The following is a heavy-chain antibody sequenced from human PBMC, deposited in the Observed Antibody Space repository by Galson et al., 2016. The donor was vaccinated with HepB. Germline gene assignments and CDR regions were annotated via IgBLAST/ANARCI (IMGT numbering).Heavy chain of an antibody. V-gene: IGHV3-23*01. J-gene: IGHJ4*02. Sequence: SLRLSCAASGFTFSSYAMSWVRQAPGKGLEWVSAISGSGGNTCYADSVKGRFTISRDNSKNTLYLQLNSLRADDTAVYYCAKDRALELRSGIDYWGQGTLVTVSS. CDR2: ISGSGGNT. CDR1: GFTFSSYA. CDR3: AKDRALELRSGIDY. D-gene: IGHD1-7*01.